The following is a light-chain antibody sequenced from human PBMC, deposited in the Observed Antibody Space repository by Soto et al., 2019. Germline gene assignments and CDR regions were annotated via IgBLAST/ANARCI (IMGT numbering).Light chain of an antibody. J-gene: IGLJ1*01. V-gene: IGLV1-44*01. CDR3: AAWDDSLNGYV. CDR2: SND. CDR1: SSNIGTNA. Sequence: QSVLTQPPSASGTPGQRVTFSCSGSSSNIGTNAVSWYQQLPGAAPKLLIKSNDQRPSGVPDRYSGSKSGASASLAIRGLQSEDEADYYCAAWDDSLNGYVFGPGTKLTVL.